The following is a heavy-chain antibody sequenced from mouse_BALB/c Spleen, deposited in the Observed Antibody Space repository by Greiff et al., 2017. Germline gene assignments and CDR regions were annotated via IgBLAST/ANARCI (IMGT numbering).Heavy chain of an antibody. CDR2: ISSGGST. D-gene: IGHD1-1*01. CDR1: GFTFSSYA. J-gene: IGHJ2*01. CDR3: ARGDGSSYFDY. Sequence: DVQLVESGGGLVKPGGSLKLSCAASGFTFSSYAMSWVRQTPEKRLEWVASISSGGSTYYPDSVKGRFTISRDNARNILYLQMSSLRSEDTAMYYCARGDGSSYFDYWGQGTTLTVSS. V-gene: IGHV5-6-5*01.